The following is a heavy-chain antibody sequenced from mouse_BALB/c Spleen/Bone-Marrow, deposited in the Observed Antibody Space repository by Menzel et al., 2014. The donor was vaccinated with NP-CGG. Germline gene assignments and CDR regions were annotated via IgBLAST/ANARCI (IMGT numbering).Heavy chain of an antibody. Sequence: VKLVESGAELVRPGTSVKMPCKAAGYTFTNYWIGWVKQRPGHGLEWIGDIYPGGGYTNYNEKFKGKATLTADTSSSTAYMQLSSLTSEDSAVYYCAIHGEAMDYWGQGTSVTVSS. J-gene: IGHJ4*01. CDR1: GYTFTNYW. V-gene: IGHV1-63*02. CDR3: AIHGEAMDY. CDR2: IYPGGGYT.